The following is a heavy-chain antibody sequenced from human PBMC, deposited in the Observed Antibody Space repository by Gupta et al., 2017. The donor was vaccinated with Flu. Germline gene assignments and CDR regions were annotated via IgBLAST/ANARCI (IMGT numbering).Heavy chain of an antibody. V-gene: IGHV4-59*01. CDR3: ARGLVSSWHSLDP. CDR2: IYYSGST. Sequence: QVQLQESCPGLVKPSETLSLTCTVSGGSISSYYWSWIRQPPGKGLEWIGYIYYSGSTNYNPALKSRVTISVDTAKNQCSLKLSSVTAADTAVYYCARGLVSSWHSLDPWGQGTLVTVSS. J-gene: IGHJ5*02. CDR1: GGSISSYY. D-gene: IGHD6-13*01.